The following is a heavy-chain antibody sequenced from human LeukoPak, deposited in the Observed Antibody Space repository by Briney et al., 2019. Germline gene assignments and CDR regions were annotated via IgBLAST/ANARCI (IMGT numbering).Heavy chain of an antibody. CDR2: FDPEDGET. D-gene: IGHD2-2*01. CDR3: ARLRRSPAIIVVVPAYYYYYMDV. CDR1: GYTLTELS. V-gene: IGHV1-24*01. Sequence: GASVTVSCKVSGYTLTELSMHWVRQAPGKGLEWMGGFDPEDGETIYAQKFQGRVTMTEDTSTSTAYMELRSLRSDDTAVYYCARLRRSPAIIVVVPAYYYYYMDVWGKGTTVTVSS. J-gene: IGHJ6*03.